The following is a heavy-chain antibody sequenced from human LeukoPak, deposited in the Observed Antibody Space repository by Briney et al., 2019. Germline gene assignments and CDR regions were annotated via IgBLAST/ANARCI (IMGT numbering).Heavy chain of an antibody. D-gene: IGHD5-12*01. J-gene: IGHJ4*02. V-gene: IGHV1-24*01. CDR2: FDPEDGET. CDR3: ATPSGRSGYDLDY. CDR1: GYTLTELS. Sequence: ASVKVSCKVSGYTLTELSMHWVRQAPGKGLEWMGSFDPEDGETIYAQKFQGRVTMTEDTSTDTAYMELSSLRSEDTAVYYCATPSGRSGYDLDYWGQGTLVTVSS.